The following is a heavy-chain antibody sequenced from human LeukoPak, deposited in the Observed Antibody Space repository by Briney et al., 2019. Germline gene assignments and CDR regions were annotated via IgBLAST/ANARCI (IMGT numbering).Heavy chain of an antibody. CDR3: ARAYYYDSSGPAAFDY. CDR1: VGTFSSYA. J-gene: IGHJ4*02. CDR2: IIPIFGTA. V-gene: IGHV1-69*13. Sequence: ASVKDSCKASVGTFSSYAISWVGQAPGQGLEWMGGIIPIFGTANYAQKFQGRVTITADESTSTAYMELSSLRSEDTAVYYCARAYYYDSSGPAAFDYWGQGTLVTVSS. D-gene: IGHD3-22*01.